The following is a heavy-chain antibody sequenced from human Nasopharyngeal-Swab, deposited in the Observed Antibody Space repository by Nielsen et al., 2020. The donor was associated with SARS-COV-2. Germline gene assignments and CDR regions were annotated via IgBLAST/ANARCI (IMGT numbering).Heavy chain of an antibody. CDR2: ISAYNGNT. J-gene: IGHJ4*02. V-gene: IGHV1-18*01. CDR3: ARDNWDPERFDY. CDR1: GYTFTSYG. D-gene: IGHD7-27*01. Sequence: ASVKVSCKASGYTFTSYGISWVRQAPGQGLEWMGWISAYNGNTNYAQKLQGRVTMTTDTSTRTAYMELRSLRSDDTAVYYCARDNWDPERFDYWGQGTLVTVSS.